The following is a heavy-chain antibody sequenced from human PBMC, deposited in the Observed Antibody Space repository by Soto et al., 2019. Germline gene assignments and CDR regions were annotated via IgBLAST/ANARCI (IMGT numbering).Heavy chain of an antibody. Sequence: QVQLVQSGAEVKKPGASVKVSCKASGYTFTSYGISWVRQAPGQGLEWMGWISAYNGNTNYAQKLQGRVTMTTDTSTRTAYMELRSLRSDATAVYYCARDRAVAGFEGWYFDLWGRGTLVTVSS. J-gene: IGHJ2*01. V-gene: IGHV1-18*01. D-gene: IGHD6-19*01. CDR1: GYTFTSYG. CDR3: ARDRAVAGFEGWYFDL. CDR2: ISAYNGNT.